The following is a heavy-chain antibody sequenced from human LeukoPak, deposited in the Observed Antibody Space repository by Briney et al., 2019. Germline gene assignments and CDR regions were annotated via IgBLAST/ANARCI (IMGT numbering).Heavy chain of an antibody. V-gene: IGHV1-46*01. Sequence: ASVKVSCKAFGYTFTSNYMHWVRQAPGQGPEWMGVISPSGGSTTYAQKFQGRVTMTRDMSTSTVYMELSSLRSEDTAVYYCARDNEVVSSSFDYWGQGTLVTVSS. CDR2: ISPSGGST. J-gene: IGHJ4*02. D-gene: IGHD2-2*01. CDR1: GYTFTSNY. CDR3: ARDNEVVSSSFDY.